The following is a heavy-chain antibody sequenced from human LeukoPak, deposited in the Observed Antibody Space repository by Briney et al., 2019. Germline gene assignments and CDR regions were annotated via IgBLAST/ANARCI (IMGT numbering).Heavy chain of an antibody. J-gene: IGHJ4*02. Sequence: VASVKVSCKASGYTFSGYYVYWVRQAPGQGLEWMGWINPNSGCTNYAQKFQGRVTMTRDTSISTAYMELSRLRSDDTAVYYCARADYGDDPLDYWGQGTLVTVSS. V-gene: IGHV1-2*02. CDR2: INPNSGCT. CDR3: ARADYGDDPLDY. CDR1: GYTFSGYY. D-gene: IGHD4-17*01.